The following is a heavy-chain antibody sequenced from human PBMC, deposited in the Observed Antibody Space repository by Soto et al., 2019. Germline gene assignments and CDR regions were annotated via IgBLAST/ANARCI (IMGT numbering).Heavy chain of an antibody. D-gene: IGHD6-13*01. Sequence: PGGSLRLSCAASGFTFSSYAMSWVRQAPGKGLEWVAVISYDGSNKYYADSVKGRFTISRDNSKNTLYLQMNSLRAEDTAVYYCARAWQQQAGNDYWGQGTLVTVSS. CDR2: ISYDGSNK. V-gene: IGHV3-30-3*01. CDR3: ARAWQQQAGNDY. CDR1: GFTFSSYA. J-gene: IGHJ4*02.